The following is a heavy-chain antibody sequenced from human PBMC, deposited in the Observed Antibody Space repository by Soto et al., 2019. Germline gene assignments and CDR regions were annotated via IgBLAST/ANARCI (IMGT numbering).Heavy chain of an antibody. Sequence: VGSLRLSCVSSVFTFHHYAIDWVRQSPGKWLEWVAVVSYDGKYKDYAESVKGRFTISRDNSNNVVYLQMESLRPEDTAIYYCVKESGGSGRENDFETWGQGTQVIVSS. CDR2: VSYDGKYK. J-gene: IGHJ4*02. CDR3: VKESGGSGRENDFET. V-gene: IGHV3-30*18. D-gene: IGHD2-15*01. CDR1: VFTFHHYA.